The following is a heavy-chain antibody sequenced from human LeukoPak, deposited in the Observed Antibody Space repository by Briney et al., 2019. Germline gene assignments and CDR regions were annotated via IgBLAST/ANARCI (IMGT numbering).Heavy chain of an antibody. Sequence: SVKVSCKASGCSFSSYAISCLRQAPGQRLEWMGGIMPIFVTANYAQKLQGRVTITADESPSTAYMALSRLRSADTAVYYCARIGRRDSGSYSCFDYWGQGPLVTVSP. V-gene: IGHV1-69*13. J-gene: IGHJ4*02. CDR2: IMPIFVTA. D-gene: IGHD1-26*01. CDR1: GCSFSSYA. CDR3: ARIGRRDSGSYSCFDY.